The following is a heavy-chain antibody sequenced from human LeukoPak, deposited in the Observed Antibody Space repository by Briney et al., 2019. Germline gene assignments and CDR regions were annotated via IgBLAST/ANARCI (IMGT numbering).Heavy chain of an antibody. D-gene: IGHD3-3*01. Sequence: ASVKVSCKASGYTFTSYGISWVRQAPGQGLEWMGWISAYNGNTNYAQKLQGRVTMTTDTSTSTAYMELRSLRSDDTAVYYCARDSYYDFWSGYSHFDYWGQGALVTVSS. CDR3: ARDSYYDFWSGYSHFDY. CDR1: GYTFTSYG. V-gene: IGHV1-18*01. CDR2: ISAYNGNT. J-gene: IGHJ4*02.